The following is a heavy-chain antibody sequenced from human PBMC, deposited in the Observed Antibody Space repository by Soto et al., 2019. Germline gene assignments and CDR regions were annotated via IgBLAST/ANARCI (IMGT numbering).Heavy chain of an antibody. CDR2: ISGSGGST. D-gene: IGHD5-12*01. V-gene: IGHV3-23*01. J-gene: IGHJ4*02. CDR3: AKDLVYSGYGSTFDY. CDR1: GFTFSSYA. Sequence: EVQLLESGGGLVQPGGSLRLSCAASGFTFSSYAMSWVRQAPGKGLEWVSAISGSGGSTYYADSVEGRFTISRDNSKNTLYLQMNSLRAEDTAVYYCAKDLVYSGYGSTFDYWGQGTLVTVSS.